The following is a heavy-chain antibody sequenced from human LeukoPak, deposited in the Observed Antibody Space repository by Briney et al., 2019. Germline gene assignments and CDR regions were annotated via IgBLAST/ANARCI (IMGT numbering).Heavy chain of an antibody. CDR2: ISGSGGNT. Sequence: GGSLRLSCAASGFTFSSYAMNWVRQAPGKGLEWVSVISGSGGNTYYADSVKGRFTISRDNSKNTLYLQMNSLRADDTAVYSCAKGSHGYSSSSADYWGQGTLVTVSS. D-gene: IGHD6-6*01. V-gene: IGHV3-23*01. J-gene: IGHJ4*02. CDR1: GFTFSSYA. CDR3: AKGSHGYSSSSADY.